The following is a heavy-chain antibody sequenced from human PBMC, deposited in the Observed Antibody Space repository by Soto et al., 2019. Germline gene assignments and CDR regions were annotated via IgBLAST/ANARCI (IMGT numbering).Heavy chain of an antibody. D-gene: IGHD1-1*01. V-gene: IGHV4-4*07. Sequence: PSETLSLTCSVSGADINTYSWTWIRQPAGKGLEWIGRIYTSASINYNPSLKGRVTLSVDTSTNQVSLRLASVTAADTAIYYCARDRAAGYNFCLCLDVLGQGTMVP. CDR3: ARDRAAGYNFCLCLDV. CDR2: IYTSASI. J-gene: IGHJ6*02. CDR1: GADINTYS.